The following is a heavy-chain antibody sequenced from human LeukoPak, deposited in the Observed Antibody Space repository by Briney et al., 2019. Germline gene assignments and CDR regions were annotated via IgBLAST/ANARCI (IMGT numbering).Heavy chain of an antibody. Sequence: PGRSLRLSCAASEFTFSNYGMHWVRQAPGKGLEWLAFISFDGSNKYYADSVKGRFTISRDNSKNTLYLQMNSLRAEDTAVYYCAKDRRGGYQLLFVDFWGQGTLVTVSS. J-gene: IGHJ4*02. CDR1: EFTFSNYG. D-gene: IGHD2-2*01. V-gene: IGHV3-30*18. CDR3: AKDRRGGYQLLFVDF. CDR2: ISFDGSNK.